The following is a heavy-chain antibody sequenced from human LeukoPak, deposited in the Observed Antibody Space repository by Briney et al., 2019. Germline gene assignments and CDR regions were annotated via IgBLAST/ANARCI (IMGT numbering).Heavy chain of an antibody. D-gene: IGHD1-26*01. J-gene: IGHJ1*01. V-gene: IGHV4-61*01. Sequence: SETLSLTCTVSGGSVSSGSYYWSWIRQPPGKGLEWIGYIYYSGSTNYNPSLKSRVTISVDTSKNQFSLKLSSVTAADTAVYYCARDHDIVGAPHWGQGTLVTVSS. CDR2: IYYSGST. CDR3: ARDHDIVGAPH. CDR1: GGSVSSGSYY.